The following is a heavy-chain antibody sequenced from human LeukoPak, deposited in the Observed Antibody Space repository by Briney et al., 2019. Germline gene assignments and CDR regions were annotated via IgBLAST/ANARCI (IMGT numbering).Heavy chain of an antibody. Sequence: PSQTLSLTCTVSGGSISSGGYYWSWIRQHPGKGLEWIGYIYYSGSTNYNPSLKSRVTISVDTSKNQFSLKLSSVTAADTAVYYCARGLLTVAGRYFDYWGQGTLVTVSS. CDR3: ARGLLTVAGRYFDY. D-gene: IGHD6-19*01. CDR2: IYYSGST. J-gene: IGHJ4*02. CDR1: GGSISSGGYY. V-gene: IGHV4-61*08.